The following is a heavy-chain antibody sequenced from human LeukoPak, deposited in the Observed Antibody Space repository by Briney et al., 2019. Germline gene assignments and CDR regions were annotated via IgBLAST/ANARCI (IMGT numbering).Heavy chain of an antibody. J-gene: IGHJ4*02. CDR1: GGSISSYY. CDR2: IYTSGST. D-gene: IGHD1-26*01. V-gene: IGHV4-4*07. Sequence: SETLSLTCTVSGGSISSYYWSWIRQPAGKGLEWIGRIYTSGSTNYNPSLKSRVTMSVDTSKKQLSLKLNSVTAADTAVYYCARHNGGGVESYVAPGPPDYFDYWGQGTLVTVSS. CDR3: ARHNGGGVESYVAPGPPDYFDY.